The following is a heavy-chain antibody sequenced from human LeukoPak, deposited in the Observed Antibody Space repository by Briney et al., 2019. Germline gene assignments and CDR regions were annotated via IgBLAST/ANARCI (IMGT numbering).Heavy chain of an antibody. CDR1: GFTFSSYG. D-gene: IGHD3-10*01. Sequence: GGSLRLSCAASGFTFSSYGMHWIRQAPGKGLEWVANIKQDGSAKYYVDSVKGRFTISRDNTKNSLYLQMNSLRAEDTAVYYCANYGSAYYFDYWGQGTLVTVSS. CDR3: ANYGSAYYFDY. V-gene: IGHV3-7*03. J-gene: IGHJ4*02. CDR2: IKQDGSAK.